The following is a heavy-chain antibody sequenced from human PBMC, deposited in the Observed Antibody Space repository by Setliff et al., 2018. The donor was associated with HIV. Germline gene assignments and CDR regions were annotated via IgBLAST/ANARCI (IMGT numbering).Heavy chain of an antibody. Sequence: GGSLRLSCAASGFTFSSYGIHWVRQAPGKGLEWVALIWYDGSNKYYADSVKGRFTISRDNSRSTLYLQMSSLRAEDTAVYYCAKDRLEWLAPDGFDIWGLGTMVTVSS. J-gene: IGHJ3*02. V-gene: IGHV3-33*06. CDR1: GFTFSSYG. D-gene: IGHD3-3*01. CDR2: IWYDGSNK. CDR3: AKDRLEWLAPDGFDI.